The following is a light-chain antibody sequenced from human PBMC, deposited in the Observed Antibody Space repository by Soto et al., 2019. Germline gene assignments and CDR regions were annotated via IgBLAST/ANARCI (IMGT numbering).Light chain of an antibody. CDR1: QSISDT. Sequence: DIVMTQSPATLSVSPGGRATLSCRASQSISDTLAWYQHKPGQAPRLLIYGASARATGFPARFSGSGSGTDFTLIISSLQSEDFAVYYCQQYNNWPWTFGQGTKVDIK. CDR3: QQYNNWPWT. V-gene: IGKV3-15*01. J-gene: IGKJ1*01. CDR2: GAS.